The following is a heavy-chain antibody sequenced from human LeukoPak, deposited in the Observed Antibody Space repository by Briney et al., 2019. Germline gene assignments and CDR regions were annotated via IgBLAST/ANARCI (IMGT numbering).Heavy chain of an antibody. Sequence: PSETLSLTCTVSGGSISSSSFYWGWIRQPPGKGLEWIGTIYYSGSTFYNPSLKSRVTVSVDTSKNQFSLKLSSLTAADTAVYYCARIRIQLWFDYWGQGTLVTVSS. CDR2: IYYSGST. CDR1: GGSISSSSFY. J-gene: IGHJ4*02. D-gene: IGHD5-18*01. V-gene: IGHV4-39*07. CDR3: ARIRIQLWFDY.